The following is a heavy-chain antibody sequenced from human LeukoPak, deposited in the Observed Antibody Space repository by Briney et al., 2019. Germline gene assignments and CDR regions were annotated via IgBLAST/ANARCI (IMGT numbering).Heavy chain of an antibody. D-gene: IGHD3-22*01. CDR1: GYSISSGYY. CDR3: ARGHYYDSSGPVDI. CDR2: IYYSGST. J-gene: IGHJ3*02. Sequence: PSETLSLTCTVSGYSISSGYYWGWIRQPPGKGLEWIGYIYYSGSTNYNPSLKSRVTISVDTSKNQFSLKLSSVTAADTAVYYCARGHYYDSSGPVDIWGQGTMVTVSS. V-gene: IGHV4-38-2*02.